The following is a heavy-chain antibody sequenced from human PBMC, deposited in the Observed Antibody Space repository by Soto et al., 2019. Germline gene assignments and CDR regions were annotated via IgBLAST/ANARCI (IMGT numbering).Heavy chain of an antibody. CDR1: GGSVTSGSSY. CDR2: VFFMGNT. Sequence: PSETLSLTCSVSGGSVTSGSSYWGWVRQAPGKGLEWIGDVFFMGNTWYNADLKARLTISVDTSNDQFSLRLSSVTAADTAFYFCVRLTSRIAAPSHGRSNYLHTWGPGTLVTVSS. CDR3: VRLTSRIAAPSHGRSNYLHT. J-gene: IGHJ4*02. V-gene: IGHV4-39*01. D-gene: IGHD2-15*01.